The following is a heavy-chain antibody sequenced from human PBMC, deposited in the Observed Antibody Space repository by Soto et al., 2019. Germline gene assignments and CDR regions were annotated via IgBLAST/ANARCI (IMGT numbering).Heavy chain of an antibody. D-gene: IGHD2-15*01. Sequence: LRLSCAASGFTFRTSWMNWVRQAPGKGLEWVGHVKNGGTTDYAGPVKGRFTISRDDSKNTVYLQMSSLKSEDTAVYYCAADTPGFGQGEFEYWGQGALVTVSS. J-gene: IGHJ4*02. CDR2: VKNGGTT. CDR3: AADTPGFGQGEFEY. CDR1: GFTFRTSW. V-gene: IGHV3-15*01.